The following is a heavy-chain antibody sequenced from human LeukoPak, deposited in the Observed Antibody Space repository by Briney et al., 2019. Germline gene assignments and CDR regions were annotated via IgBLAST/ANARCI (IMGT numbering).Heavy chain of an antibody. CDR3: AREMVRGSTVLYFDH. D-gene: IGHD3-10*01. J-gene: IGHJ4*02. Sequence: ASVKVSCKASGYTFTSYYMHWVRQAPGQGLEWMGLINPSGGTTSYAQNLQGRVTMTRDTSTSTVYMELSSLRSEDTAVYYCAREMVRGSTVLYFDHWGQGTLVTVSS. V-gene: IGHV1-46*01. CDR2: INPSGGTT. CDR1: GYTFTSYY.